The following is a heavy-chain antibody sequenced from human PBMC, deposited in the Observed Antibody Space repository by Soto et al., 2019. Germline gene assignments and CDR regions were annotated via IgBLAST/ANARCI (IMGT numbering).Heavy chain of an antibody. CDR1: GGSISSSY. J-gene: IGHJ4*02. Sequence: WETLSLTCTVSGGSISSSYWSWIRMPAGKGLEWIGRIYISGSTNYNPSLKSRVTMSVDTSKKQFSLKLSSVTAADTAVYYCAKSGGYSSGWYYFDYWGQGTLVTVSS. CDR2: IYISGST. V-gene: IGHV4-4*07. CDR3: AKSGGYSSGWYYFDY. D-gene: IGHD6-19*01.